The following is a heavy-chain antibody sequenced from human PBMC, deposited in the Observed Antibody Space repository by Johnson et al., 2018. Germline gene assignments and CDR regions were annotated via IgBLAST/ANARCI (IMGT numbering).Heavy chain of an antibody. D-gene: IGHD6-13*01. CDR2: INHSGST. Sequence: VQLQQWGAGLLKPSETLSLTCAVYGGSFSGYYWSWIRQPPGKGLEWIGEINHSGSTNYNPSLKSRVTISVDTSKNQFSLTLSSVTAGEPAVYYCARRGGSNWLFYYYYMDVWGKGTTVTVSS. J-gene: IGHJ6*03. CDR3: ARRGGSNWLFYYYYMDV. V-gene: IGHV4-34*01. CDR1: GGSFSGYY.